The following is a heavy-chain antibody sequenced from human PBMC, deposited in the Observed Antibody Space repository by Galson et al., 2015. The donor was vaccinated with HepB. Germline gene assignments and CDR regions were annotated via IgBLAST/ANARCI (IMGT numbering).Heavy chain of an antibody. CDR1: GGTFSSYA. CDR3: ARELDYPNWFDP. D-gene: IGHD3/OR15-3a*01. V-gene: IGHV1-69*13. Sequence: SVKVSCKASGGTFSSYAISWVRQAPGQGLEWMGGIIPIFGTANYAQKFQGRVTITADESTSTAYMELSSLRSEDTAVYYCARELDYPNWFDPWGQGTLVTVSS. J-gene: IGHJ5*02. CDR2: IIPIFGTA.